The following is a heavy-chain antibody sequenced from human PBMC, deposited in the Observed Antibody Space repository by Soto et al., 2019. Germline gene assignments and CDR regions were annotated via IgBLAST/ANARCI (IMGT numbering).Heavy chain of an antibody. CDR2: IIPIFGTA. V-gene: IGHV1-69*01. D-gene: IGHD6-13*01. CDR3: ARARVAAAVTEGFAY. CDR1: GGTFSSYA. Sequence: QVQLVQSGAEVKKPGSSVKVSCKASGGTFSSYAISWVRQAPGQGLEWMGGIIPIFGTANYAQKFQGSVTITADESTSTAYMELSSLRSADTAVYYCARARVAAAVTEGFAYWGQGTLVTVSS. J-gene: IGHJ4*02.